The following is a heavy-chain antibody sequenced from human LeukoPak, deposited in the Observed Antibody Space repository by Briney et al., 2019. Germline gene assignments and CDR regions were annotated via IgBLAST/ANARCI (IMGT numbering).Heavy chain of an antibody. D-gene: IGHD2/OR15-2a*01. J-gene: IGHJ4*02. CDR3: AKGGKDYFFQIFDY. Sequence: GGSLRLSCAASGFTFSSYSMNWVRQAPGKGLEWVSSISSSSSYIYYADSVKGRFTISRDNAKNSLYLQMNSLRAEDTAVYYCAKGGKDYFFQIFDYWGQGTLVTVSS. CDR1: GFTFSSYS. CDR2: ISSSSSYI. V-gene: IGHV3-21*04.